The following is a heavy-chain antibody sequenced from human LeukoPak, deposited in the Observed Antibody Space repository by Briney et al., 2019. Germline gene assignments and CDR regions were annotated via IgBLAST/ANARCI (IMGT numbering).Heavy chain of an antibody. CDR3: ARDWYYYGSGSKGNAFDI. J-gene: IGHJ3*02. CDR1: GFTFDDYA. V-gene: IGHV3-9*01. CDR2: SCWNSGSI. D-gene: IGHD3-10*01. Sequence: SLRLSCGASGFTFDDYAMLWVRHATGKGLEWVYGSCWNSGSIGYADSVKGRFTISRDNSKNTLYLKMNSLSAEDTAVYYCARDWYYYGSGSKGNAFDIWGQGTMVTVSS.